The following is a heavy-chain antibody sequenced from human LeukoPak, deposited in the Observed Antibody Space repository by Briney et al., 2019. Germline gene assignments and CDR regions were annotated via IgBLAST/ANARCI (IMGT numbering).Heavy chain of an antibody. CDR1: GGSFSGYY. CDR3: ARGRRNYCSSTSCYVLLFDY. V-gene: IGHV4-34*01. CDR2: INHSGST. J-gene: IGHJ4*02. D-gene: IGHD2-2*01. Sequence: PSETLSLTCAVYGGSFSGYYWSWIRQPPGKGLGWIGEINHSGSTNYNPSLKSRVTISVDTSKNQFSLKLSSVTAADTAVYYCARGRRNYCSSTSCYVLLFDYWGQGTLVTVSS.